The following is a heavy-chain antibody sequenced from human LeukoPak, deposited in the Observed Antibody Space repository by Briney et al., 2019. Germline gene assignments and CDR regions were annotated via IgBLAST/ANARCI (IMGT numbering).Heavy chain of an antibody. CDR3: AKGDRYYYDSSGYYFDY. V-gene: IGHV3-53*01. Sequence: GGSLRLSCTASGFTVNSNYMSWVRQAPGKGLEWVSIIYSSGSTYYADSVKGRFTISRDNSKNTLYLQMNSLRAEDTAVYYCAKGDRYYYDSSGYYFDYWGQGTLVTVSS. CDR1: GFTVNSNY. D-gene: IGHD3-22*01. CDR2: IYSSGST. J-gene: IGHJ4*02.